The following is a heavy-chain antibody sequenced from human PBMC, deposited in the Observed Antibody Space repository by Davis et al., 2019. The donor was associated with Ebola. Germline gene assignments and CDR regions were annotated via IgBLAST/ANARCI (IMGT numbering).Heavy chain of an antibody. CDR3: ARDTTISNYPYYYYGMDV. Sequence: SVKVSCKASGGTFSTYAISWVRQAPGQGLEWMGRIIPALTIANYAQQFQDRVRITADTSTSTAYMELRSLRSDDTAVYYCARDTTISNYPYYYYGMDVWGQGTTVTVSS. V-gene: IGHV1-69*04. D-gene: IGHD4-11*01. J-gene: IGHJ6*02. CDR1: GGTFSTYA. CDR2: IIPALTIA.